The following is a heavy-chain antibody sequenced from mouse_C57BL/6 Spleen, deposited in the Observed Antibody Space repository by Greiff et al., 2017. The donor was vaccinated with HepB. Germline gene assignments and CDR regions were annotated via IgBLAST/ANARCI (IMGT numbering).Heavy chain of an antibody. CDR3: ARHEDYGSLYWYFDV. Sequence: EVQLVESGGDLVKPGGSLKLSCAASGFTFSSYGMSWVRQTPDKRLEWVATISSGGSYTSYPDSVKGRFTISRDNAKNTLYLQMSSLKSEDTAMYYCARHEDYGSLYWYFDVWGTGTTVTVSS. CDR1: GFTFSSYG. CDR2: ISSGGSYT. J-gene: IGHJ1*03. V-gene: IGHV5-6*01. D-gene: IGHD1-1*01.